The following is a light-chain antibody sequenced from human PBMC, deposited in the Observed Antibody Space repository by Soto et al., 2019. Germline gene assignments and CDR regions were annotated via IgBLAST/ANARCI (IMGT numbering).Light chain of an antibody. CDR1: SSDVGGYNY. CDR3: CSYAGSYTLYV. CDR2: DVS. V-gene: IGLV2-11*01. Sequence: QSVLTQPRSVSGSPGQSVTISCTGTSSDVGGYNYVSWSQQHPGKAPKLMIYDVSKRPSGVPDRFSGSKSGNTASLTISGLQAEDEADYYCCSYAGSYTLYVFGTGTKVTVL. J-gene: IGLJ1*01.